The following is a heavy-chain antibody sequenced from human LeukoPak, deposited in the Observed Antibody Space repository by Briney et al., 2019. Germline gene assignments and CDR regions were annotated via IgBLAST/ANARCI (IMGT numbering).Heavy chain of an antibody. CDR2: IRYDGSNK. CDR3: AKDYYYGSGSYYRTYYYMDV. J-gene: IGHJ6*03. CDR1: GFTFSSYG. D-gene: IGHD3-10*01. V-gene: IGHV3-30*02. Sequence: GGSLRLSCAVSGFTFSSYGMHWVRQAPGKGLEWILFIRYDGSNKYYADSVKGRFTISRDNSKNTLYLQMNSLRAEDTAVYYCAKDYYYGSGSYYRTYYYMDVWGKGTTVTISS.